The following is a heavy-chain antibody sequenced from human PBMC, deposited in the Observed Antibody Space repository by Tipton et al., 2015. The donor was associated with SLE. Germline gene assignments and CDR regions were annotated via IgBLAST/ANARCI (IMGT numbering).Heavy chain of an antibody. D-gene: IGHD2-21*01. CDR2: IYYSGST. Sequence: TLSLTCTVSGGSISSYYWSWIRQPPGKGLEWIGYIYYSGSTNNNPSLKSRVTISVDTSKNQFSLKLSSVTAADTAVYYCARDGGDYWYFDLWGRGTLVTVSS. CDR1: GGSISSYY. V-gene: IGHV4-59*01. CDR3: ARDGGDYWYFDL. J-gene: IGHJ2*01.